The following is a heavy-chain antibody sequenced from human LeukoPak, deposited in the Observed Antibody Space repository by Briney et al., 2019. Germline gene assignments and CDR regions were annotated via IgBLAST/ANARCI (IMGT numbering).Heavy chain of an antibody. V-gene: IGHV1-69*13. Sequence: GASVKVSCKASGYTFKSYGISWVRQAPGQGLEWMGGIIPIFGTANYAQKFQGRVTITADESTSTAYMELSSLRSEDTAVYYCARDQGSSSWYGGSWFDPWGQGTLVTVSS. CDR3: ARDQGSSSWYGGSWFDP. D-gene: IGHD6-13*01. CDR2: IIPIFGTA. CDR1: GYTFKSYG. J-gene: IGHJ5*02.